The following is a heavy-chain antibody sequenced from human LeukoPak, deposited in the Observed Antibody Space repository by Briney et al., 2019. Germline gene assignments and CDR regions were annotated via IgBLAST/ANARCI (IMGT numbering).Heavy chain of an antibody. CDR2: ISSSGSTI. J-gene: IGHJ3*02. CDR3: AREPGYSYGFDAFDI. V-gene: IGHV3-11*04. D-gene: IGHD5-18*01. CDR1: GFTFSDYY. Sequence: NAGGSLRLSCAASGFTFSDYYMSWIRQAPGKGLEWVSYISSSGSTIYYADSVKGRFTISRDNAKNSLYLQMNSLRAEDTAVYYCAREPGYSYGFDAFDIWGQGTMVTVSS.